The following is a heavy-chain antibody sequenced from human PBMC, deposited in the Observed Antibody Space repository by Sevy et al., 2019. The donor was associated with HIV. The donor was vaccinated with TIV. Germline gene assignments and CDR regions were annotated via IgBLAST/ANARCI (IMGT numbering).Heavy chain of an antibody. V-gene: IGHV3-15*07. D-gene: IGHD2-21*01. J-gene: IGHJ4*02. CDR3: STDDLISY. CDR1: GFDFSNAW. Sequence: GGSLRLSCAASGFDFSNAWMNWVRQAPGKGLEWVGRIKSITDGGTADYAAPVKGRFTISRHDSKSTLYLQMNSLKTEDTAVYYCSTDDLISYWGQGTLVTVSS. CDR2: IKSITDGGTA.